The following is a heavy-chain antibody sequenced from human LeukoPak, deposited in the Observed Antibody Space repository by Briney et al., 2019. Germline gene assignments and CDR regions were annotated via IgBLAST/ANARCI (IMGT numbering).Heavy chain of an antibody. CDR3: AREGLSYAPSQPFYFDY. Sequence: GGSLRLSCAASGFTFSSYAMTWVRQAPGKGLEWVSTISGSGGSTYYADSVKGRFTISRDNSKNTLYLQMNSLRAEDTAVYFCAREGLSYAPSQPFYFDYWGQGTLVTVSS. CDR1: GFTFSSYA. V-gene: IGHV3-23*01. D-gene: IGHD2-2*01. CDR2: ISGSGGST. J-gene: IGHJ4*02.